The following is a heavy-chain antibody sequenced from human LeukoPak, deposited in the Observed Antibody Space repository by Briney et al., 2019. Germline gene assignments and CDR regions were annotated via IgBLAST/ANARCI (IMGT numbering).Heavy chain of an antibody. CDR2: ISAYNGNT. V-gene: IGHV1-18*01. J-gene: IGHJ4*02. CDR1: GYTFTSYG. D-gene: IGHD4-17*01. Sequence: ASVKVSCKASGYTFTSYGISWVRQAPGQGLEWMGWISAYNGNTNYAQKFQGRVTMTTDTSTSTAYMELRSLRSDDTAVYYCARGYYGDYSYYFDYWGQGTLVTVSS. CDR3: ARGYYGDYSYYFDY.